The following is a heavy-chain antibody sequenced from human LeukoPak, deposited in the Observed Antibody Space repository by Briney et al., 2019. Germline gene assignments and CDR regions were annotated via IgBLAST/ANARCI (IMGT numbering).Heavy chain of an antibody. CDR2: IRSSGETT. D-gene: IGHD3-10*01. Sequence: GGSPRLSCAASGFTFRTYAMSWVRQAPGKGLEWVSSIRSSGETTYYADSVKGRFTISRDNSRNTVFLQMNGLTAEDTAVYYCAKEVRESAWFYFDFWGQGTLATVSS. J-gene: IGHJ4*02. CDR1: GFTFRTYA. V-gene: IGHV3-23*01. CDR3: AKEVRESAWFYFDF.